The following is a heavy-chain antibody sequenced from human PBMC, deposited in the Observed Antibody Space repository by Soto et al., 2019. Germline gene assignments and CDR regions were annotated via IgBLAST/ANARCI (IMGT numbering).Heavy chain of an antibody. V-gene: IGHV4-39*01. CDR3: AGILWSGESPFNL. J-gene: IGHJ4*02. CDR2: IYYSGST. CDR1: GGSISRSNYY. D-gene: IGHD3-10*01. Sequence: PSETLSLTCTVSGGSISRSNYYWAWIRQPPGKGLEWISSIYYSGSTYYNPSLKSRVTISIDTSKNQFSLKLSSMTAADTAVYYCAGILWSGESPFNLGGQGTLVTVS.